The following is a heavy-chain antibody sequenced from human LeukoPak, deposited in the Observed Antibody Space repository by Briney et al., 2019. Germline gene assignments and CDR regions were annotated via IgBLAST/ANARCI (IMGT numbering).Heavy chain of an antibody. CDR2: INPSGGST. V-gene: IGHV1-46*01. J-gene: IGHJ4*02. Sequence: GASVKVSCKASGYTFTSYYVHWVRQAPGQGLEWMGIINPSGGSTSYAQKFQGRVTMTRDTSTSTVYMELSSLRSEDTAVYYCAREMSQMSYDYVWGSVDYWGQGTLVTVSS. D-gene: IGHD3-16*01. CDR3: AREMSQMSYDYVWGSVDY. CDR1: GYTFTSYY.